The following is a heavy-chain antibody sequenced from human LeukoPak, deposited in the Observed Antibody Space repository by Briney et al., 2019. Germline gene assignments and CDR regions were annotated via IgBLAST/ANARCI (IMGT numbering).Heavy chain of an antibody. CDR3: ARTTYRYFDY. D-gene: IGHD1-1*01. CDR1: GYSISSGYY. CDR2: IYYSGST. Sequence: SETLSLTCTVSGYSISSGYYWGWIRQPPGKGLEWIGYIYYSGSTNYNPSLKSRVTISVDTSKNQFSLKLSSVTAADTAVYYCARTTYRYFDYWGQGTLVTVSS. V-gene: IGHV4-61*01. J-gene: IGHJ4*02.